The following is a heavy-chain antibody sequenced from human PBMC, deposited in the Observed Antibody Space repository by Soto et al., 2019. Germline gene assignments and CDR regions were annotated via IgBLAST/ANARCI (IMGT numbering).Heavy chain of an antibody. CDR1: GGSISSSSYY. CDR3: AILYGDTLFDY. V-gene: IGHV4-39*01. J-gene: IGHJ4*02. Sequence: SETLSLTCTVSGGSISSSSYYWGWIRQPPGKGLEWIGSIYYSGSTYYNPSLKSRVTISVDTSKNQFSLKLSSVTAADTAVYYCAILYGDTLFDYWGQGTLVTVSS. D-gene: IGHD4-17*01. CDR2: IYYSGST.